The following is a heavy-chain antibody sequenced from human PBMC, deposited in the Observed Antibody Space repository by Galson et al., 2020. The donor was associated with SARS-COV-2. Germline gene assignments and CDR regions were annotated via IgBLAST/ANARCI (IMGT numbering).Heavy chain of an antibody. Sequence: GGSLRLSCAASGFTFSSYWLHWVRQAPGKGLVWVSRIYSEGSSTSYADSVKGRFTISGDNAKNTLYLQMNSLRAEDTAVYYCARGDMRNDYFDYWGQGTVVTVSS. V-gene: IGHV3-74*01. CDR1: GFTFSSYW. CDR2: IYSEGSST. D-gene: IGHD3-16*01. J-gene: IGHJ4*02. CDR3: ARGDMRNDYFDY.